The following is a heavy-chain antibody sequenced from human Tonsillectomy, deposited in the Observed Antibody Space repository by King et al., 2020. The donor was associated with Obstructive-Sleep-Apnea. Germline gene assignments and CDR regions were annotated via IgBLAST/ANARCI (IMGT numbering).Heavy chain of an antibody. V-gene: IGHV3-30*02. Sequence: VQLVGSGGGVVQPGRSPRLSCAASGFPFSSYGMPWVRPAPGKGLEWVAFIRYVGSNKYTADSVKGRFTLSRDNSKNTLYLQMNSPRAEETAVYYCAKDNRAVAGRGVGDFDYWGQGTLVTVSS. CDR1: GFPFSSYG. J-gene: IGHJ4*02. CDR3: AKDNRAVAGRGVGDFDY. D-gene: IGHD6-19*01. CDR2: IRYVGSNK.